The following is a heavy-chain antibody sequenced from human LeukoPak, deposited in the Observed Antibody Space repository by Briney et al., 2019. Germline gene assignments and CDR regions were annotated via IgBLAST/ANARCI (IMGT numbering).Heavy chain of an antibody. J-gene: IGHJ1*01. CDR2: IYHSGST. V-gene: IGHV4-30-2*01. CDR1: GGSISSGGYY. CDR3: ARVGSIVVVPAASTEYFQH. D-gene: IGHD2-2*01. Sequence: SQTLSLTCTVSGGSISSGGYYWSWIRQPPGKGLEWIGYIYHSGSTYYNPSLKSRVTISVDRSKNQFSLKLSSVTAADTAVYYCARVGSIVVVPAASTEYFQHWGQGTLVTVSS.